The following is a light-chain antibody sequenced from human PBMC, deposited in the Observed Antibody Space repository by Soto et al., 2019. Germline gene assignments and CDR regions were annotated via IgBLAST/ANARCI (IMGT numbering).Light chain of an antibody. CDR2: KAS. CDR3: QQYNSYSAT. Sequence: DIQMTQSPSTLSASVGDRVTITCRASRSASDWLAWYQQRPGEAPRMLISKASTLESGVPSRFNGSGSGTNFTLTITSLQPDDSATYYCQQYNSYSATFGQGTKVEIK. J-gene: IGKJ1*01. V-gene: IGKV1-5*03. CDR1: RSASDW.